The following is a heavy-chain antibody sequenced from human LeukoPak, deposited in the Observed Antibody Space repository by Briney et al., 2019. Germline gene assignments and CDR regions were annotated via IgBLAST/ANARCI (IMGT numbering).Heavy chain of an antibody. CDR1: GGTFSSYS. Sequence: SVKVSCKASGGTFSSYSISWVRQAPGQGLEWMGRIIPILGIANYAQKFQGRVTITADKSTSTAYMELSSLRSEDTAVYYCARGPGIAAAGTHYFDYWGQGTLVTVSS. CDR3: ARGPGIAAAGTHYFDY. V-gene: IGHV1-69*02. CDR2: IIPILGIA. D-gene: IGHD6-13*01. J-gene: IGHJ4*02.